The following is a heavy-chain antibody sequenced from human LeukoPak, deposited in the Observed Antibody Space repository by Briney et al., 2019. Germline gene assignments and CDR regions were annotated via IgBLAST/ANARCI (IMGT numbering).Heavy chain of an antibody. CDR3: ARQEIYLGGYCSGGSCPPGNWFDP. J-gene: IGHJ5*02. CDR2: ISAYNGNT. V-gene: IGHV1-18*01. D-gene: IGHD2-15*01. CDR1: GYTFTSYG. Sequence: ASVKVSCKASGYTFTSYGISWVRQAPGQGLEWMGWISAYNGNTNYAQKLQGRVTMTTDTSTSTAYIELRSLRSDDTAVYYCARQEIYLGGYCSGGSCPPGNWFDPWGQGTLVTVSS.